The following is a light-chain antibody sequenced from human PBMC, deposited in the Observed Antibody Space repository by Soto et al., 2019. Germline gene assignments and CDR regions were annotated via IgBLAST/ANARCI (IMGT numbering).Light chain of an antibody. J-gene: IGKJ1*01. CDR2: GAS. V-gene: IGKV1-39*01. Sequence: ILMTQSPCSLSASVGDSVTVTCRASQSINIYLNWYQQKPGKAPTLLIYGASSLQSGVPSRFTGGGSRTDFTLIISSMQPEDFATYYCQQSYKCSYTFGQGTKMEIK. CDR3: QQSYKCSYT. CDR1: QSINIY.